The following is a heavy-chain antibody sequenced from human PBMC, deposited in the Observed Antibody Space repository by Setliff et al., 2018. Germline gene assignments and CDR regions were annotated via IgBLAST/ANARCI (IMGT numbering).Heavy chain of an antibody. Sequence: PSETLSLTCDVFGGSFSGYFWAWIRQSPGKGLEWIGDVNDSGSANYKPSLKSRLTISRDTSKNQLSLNLSSVTAADTAVYYCARGRYYGSGSYSLWGQGTLVTVPQ. CDR3: ARGRYYGSGSYSL. V-gene: IGHV4-34*01. CDR2: VNDSGSA. D-gene: IGHD3-10*01. CDR1: GGSFSGYF. J-gene: IGHJ4*02.